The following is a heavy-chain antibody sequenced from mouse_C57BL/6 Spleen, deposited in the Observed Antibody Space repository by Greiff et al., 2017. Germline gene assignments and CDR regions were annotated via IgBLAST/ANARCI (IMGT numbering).Heavy chain of an antibody. CDR2: IDPSDSET. CDR1: GYTFTSYW. V-gene: IGHV1-52*01. J-gene: IGHJ2*01. D-gene: IGHD1-1*01. CDR3: ARGSYYYGSSGGNYFDY. Sequence: QVQLQQPGAELVRPGSSVKLSCKASGYTFTSYWMHWVKQRPIQGLEWIGNIDPSDSETHYNQKFKDKATLTVDKSSSTAYMQLSSLTSEDSAVYYCARGSYYYGSSGGNYFDYWGQGTTRTVSS.